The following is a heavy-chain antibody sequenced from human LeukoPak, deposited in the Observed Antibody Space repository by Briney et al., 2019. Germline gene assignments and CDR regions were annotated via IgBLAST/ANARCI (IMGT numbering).Heavy chain of an antibody. D-gene: IGHD6-19*01. CDR2: FGNSGKDT. Sequence: AGGSLRLSCVVSGFTFGKHWMHWVRHGPGKGLEWVSRFGNSGKDTIYADSVKGRFTVSRDSAKNTLFLEMNSLRADDTAVYYCAREWTNSGWPFDYWGQGSLVTVSS. V-gene: IGHV3-74*01. J-gene: IGHJ4*02. CDR1: GFTFGKHW. CDR3: AREWTNSGWPFDY.